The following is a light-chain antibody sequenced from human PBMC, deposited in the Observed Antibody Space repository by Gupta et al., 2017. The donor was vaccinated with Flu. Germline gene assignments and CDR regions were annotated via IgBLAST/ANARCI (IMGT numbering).Light chain of an antibody. CDR3: QQDSCLPCT. V-gene: IGKV3-20*01. Sequence: DIVMTQSPGTLSLSPGERATLSCRASQSVNSNYLAWYQRKLGQAPRLLIYGASSRATGIPDRFSGSGSGTDFTLTISRLEPEDFAVYYCQQDSCLPCTFGRGTKVEIK. J-gene: IGKJ2*02. CDR2: GAS. CDR1: QSVNSNY.